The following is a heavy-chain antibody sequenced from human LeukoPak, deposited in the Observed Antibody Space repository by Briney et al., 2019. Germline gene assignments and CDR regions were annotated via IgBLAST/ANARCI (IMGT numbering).Heavy chain of an antibody. CDR3: ARPYGSGSFYNV. J-gene: IGHJ4*02. V-gene: IGHV1-69*06. CDR1: GGTFSTNA. CDR2: IIPIFGTA. Sequence: ASVKVSCKASGGTFSTNAISWVRQAPGQGLEWMGGIIPIFGTADYAQKFQGRVTITADKSTSTAYMELSSLRSEDTAVYYCARPYGSGSFYNVWGQGTLVTVSP. D-gene: IGHD3-10*01.